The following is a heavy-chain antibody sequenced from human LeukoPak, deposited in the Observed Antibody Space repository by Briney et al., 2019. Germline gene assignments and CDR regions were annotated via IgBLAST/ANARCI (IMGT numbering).Heavy chain of an antibody. CDR1: GYTLTELS. CDR3: ATQSGSYRARHNWFDP. D-gene: IGHD1-26*01. V-gene: IGHV1-24*01. CDR2: FYPEDGET. Sequence: ASVTVSCKVSGYTLTELSMHWVRQAPGKGLEGMGGFYPEDGETIYAQKFQGRVTMTEDTSTDTAYMELSSLRSEDTAVYYCATQSGSYRARHNWFDPWGQGTLVTVSS. J-gene: IGHJ5*02.